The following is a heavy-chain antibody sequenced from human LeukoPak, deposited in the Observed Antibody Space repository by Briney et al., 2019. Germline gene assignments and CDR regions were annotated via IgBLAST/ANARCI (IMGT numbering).Heavy chain of an antibody. J-gene: IGHJ4*02. CDR2: INHSGST. CDR1: GGSFSGYY. V-gene: IGHV4-34*01. Sequence: SETLSLTGAVYGGSFSGYYWSWIRQPPGKGLEPNGEINHSGSTNYNPSLKSRVTISVDTSKNQFSLKLSSVTAADTAVYYCARARRGYSGYGGFDYWGQGTLVTVSS. CDR3: ARARRGYSGYGGFDY. D-gene: IGHD5-12*01.